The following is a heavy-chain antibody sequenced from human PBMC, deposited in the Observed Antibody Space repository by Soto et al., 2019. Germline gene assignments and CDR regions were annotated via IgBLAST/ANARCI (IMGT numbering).Heavy chain of an antibody. CDR2: IFASGGST. D-gene: IGHD3-10*01. Sequence: EVQLLESGGGLVQPGGSLRLSCAASGFIFSNYAMFWVRQAPGKGLEWVSTIFASGGSTYYADSVKGRFTISRDNSKNTLFLQINNLRAEDTAVYFCAKDLIRGDGYVDFDYWGQGTLVTVSS. CDR3: AKDLIRGDGYVDFDY. CDR1: GFIFSNYA. J-gene: IGHJ4*02. V-gene: IGHV3-23*01.